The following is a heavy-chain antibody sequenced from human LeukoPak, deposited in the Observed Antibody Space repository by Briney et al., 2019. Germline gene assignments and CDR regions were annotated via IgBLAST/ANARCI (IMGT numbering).Heavy chain of an antibody. CDR3: ASPSLMSGEPSYFDF. CDR1: GGSVSSSNFY. D-gene: IGHD4-17*01. J-gene: IGHJ4*02. V-gene: IGHV4-39*07. Sequence: SQTLSLTCTVSGGSVSSSNFYWAWIRQPPGKGLEWVASIYYTGNTFYNPSLKSRGTLALDTSKNQFSLKLTSVTAADTAVYYCASPSLMSGEPSYFDFWGQGTLVTVSA. CDR2: IYYTGNT.